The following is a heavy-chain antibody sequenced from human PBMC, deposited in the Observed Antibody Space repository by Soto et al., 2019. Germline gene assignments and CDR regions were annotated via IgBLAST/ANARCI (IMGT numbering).Heavy chain of an antibody. Sequence: SETLSLTCAVSGGSISSSNWWSWVRQPPGKGLEWIGEIYHSGSTNYNPSLKSRVTISVDKSKNQFSLKLSSVTAADTAVYYCAATTDSSGYYSPLDSWGQGTLVTVSS. V-gene: IGHV4-4*02. J-gene: IGHJ5*01. CDR3: AATTDSSGYYSPLDS. CDR2: IYHSGST. CDR1: GGSISSSNW. D-gene: IGHD3-22*01.